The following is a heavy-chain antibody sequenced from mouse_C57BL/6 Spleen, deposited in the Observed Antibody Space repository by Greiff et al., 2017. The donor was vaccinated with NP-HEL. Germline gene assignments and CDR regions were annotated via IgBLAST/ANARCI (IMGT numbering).Heavy chain of an antibody. D-gene: IGHD1-1*01. CDR1: GYTFTSYW. Sequence: VQLQQPGAELVRPGSSVKLSCKASGYTFTSYWMHWVKQRPIQGLEWIGNIDPSDSETHYNQKFKDKATLTVDKSSSTAYMQLSSLTSEDSAVYYCARYYGSSWNYAMDYWGQGTSVTVSS. J-gene: IGHJ4*01. CDR3: ARYYGSSWNYAMDY. V-gene: IGHV1-52*01. CDR2: IDPSDSET.